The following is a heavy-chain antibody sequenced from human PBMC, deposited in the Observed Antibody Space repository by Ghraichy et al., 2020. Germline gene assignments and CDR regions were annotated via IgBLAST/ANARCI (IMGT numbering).Heavy chain of an antibody. V-gene: IGHV3-23*01. D-gene: IGHD3-10*01. J-gene: IGHJ4*02. Sequence: GGSLRLSCTASGFTFSSYAMTCVRQAPGKGLEWVSTISGSVGSTYYTDSVKGRFTISRDNSKNTLYLQMNSLRAEDTAVYYCAKRYSGSYYPNMAFDYWGQGTLVTVSS. CDR2: ISGSVGST. CDR3: AKRYSGSYYPNMAFDY. CDR1: GFTFSSYA.